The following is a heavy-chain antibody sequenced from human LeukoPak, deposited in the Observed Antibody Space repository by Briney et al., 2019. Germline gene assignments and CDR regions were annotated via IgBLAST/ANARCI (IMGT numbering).Heavy chain of an antibody. CDR1: GGTFSSYA. J-gene: IGHJ3*02. V-gene: IGHV1-69*05. Sequence: GSSVKVSCKASGGTFSSYAISWVRQAPGQGLEWKGRIIPIFGTANYAQKFQGRVTITTDESTSTAYMELSSLRSEDTAVYYCASPDPGYSGSYGPAFDIWGKGTMVTVSS. CDR2: IIPIFGTA. CDR3: ASPDPGYSGSYGPAFDI. D-gene: IGHD1-26*01.